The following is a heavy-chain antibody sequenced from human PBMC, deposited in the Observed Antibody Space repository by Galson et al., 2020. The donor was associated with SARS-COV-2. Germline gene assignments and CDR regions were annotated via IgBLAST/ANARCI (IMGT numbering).Heavy chain of an antibody. V-gene: IGHV3-21*01. Sequence: TGGSLSLSCAASGFTLSSYSMNWVRQAPGQGLEWVSSIRSRSTHIYYADSLNGRFTISRDNAKNSLYLQMNSLRVEDTAVYYCARESFYYGFDVWGQGTMVTVYS. CDR2: IRSRSTHI. CDR1: GFTLSSYS. J-gene: IGHJ3*01. CDR3: ARESFYYGFDV. D-gene: IGHD3-10*01.